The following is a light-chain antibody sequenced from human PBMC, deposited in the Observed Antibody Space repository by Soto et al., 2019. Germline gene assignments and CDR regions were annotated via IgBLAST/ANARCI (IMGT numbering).Light chain of an antibody. Sequence: QSALTQPASVSGSPGQSITIPCTGTSSDIGGYNDVSWYQQHPGKAPKLMIYEVSHRPSGISNRFSGSKSGNTASLTISGLQAEDEADYYCSSYTSSVALVFGTGTKVTVL. J-gene: IGLJ1*01. CDR3: SSYTSSVALV. V-gene: IGLV2-14*01. CDR1: SSDIGGYND. CDR2: EVS.